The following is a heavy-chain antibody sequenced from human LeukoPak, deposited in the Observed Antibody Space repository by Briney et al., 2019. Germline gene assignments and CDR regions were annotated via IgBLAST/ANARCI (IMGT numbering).Heavy chain of an antibody. D-gene: IGHD3-3*01. J-gene: IGHJ6*03. CDR3: ARVSTIFGYYYYYYMDV. Sequence: GASVQVSCKASGGTFSSYAISWVRQAPGQGLEWMGGIIPIFGTANYAQKFQGRVTITADESTSTAYMELSSLRSEDTAVYYCARVSTIFGYYYYYYMDVWGKGTTVTVSS. V-gene: IGHV1-69*13. CDR2: IIPIFGTA. CDR1: GGTFSSYA.